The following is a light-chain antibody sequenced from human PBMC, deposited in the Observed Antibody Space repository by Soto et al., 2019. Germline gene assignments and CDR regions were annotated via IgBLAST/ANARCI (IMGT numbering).Light chain of an antibody. V-gene: IGKV1-33*01. Sequence: IQMTQSPSSLSASVGEKIIITCRASQDISTYLNWYQQKPGKAPKLLIFEASNLETGVPSRFSGSGSGTDFTFTISSLQPEDIATYYCQQYDNLPLTFGGGTKVDIK. CDR3: QQYDNLPLT. J-gene: IGKJ4*01. CDR1: QDISTY. CDR2: EAS.